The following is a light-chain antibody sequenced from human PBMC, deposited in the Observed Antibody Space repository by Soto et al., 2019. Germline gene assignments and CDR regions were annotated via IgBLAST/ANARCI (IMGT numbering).Light chain of an antibody. CDR2: DGS. CDR3: QQYGSSPFT. V-gene: IGKV3-15*01. CDR1: ESVRSD. J-gene: IGKJ3*01. Sequence: EIVMTQSPATLSVPPGERVTLSCRASESVRSDLAWYQQKPGQTPRLLIYDGSTRAADIPVRFSGSGSGTEFTLTISSLQSEDFAVYYCQQYGSSPFTFGPGTKVDIK.